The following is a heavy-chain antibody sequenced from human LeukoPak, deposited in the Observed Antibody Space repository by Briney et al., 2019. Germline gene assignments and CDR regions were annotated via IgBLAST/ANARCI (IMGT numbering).Heavy chain of an antibody. V-gene: IGHV3-74*01. CDR1: GFTFSSYW. CDR2: INSDGSST. Sequence: GGSLRLSCAASGFTFSSYWMHWVRQGPGKGLAWVSRINSDGSSTSCADSVKGRFTISRDNAKNTLYLQMNSLRAEDTAVYYCTRVVGSGWPFDHWGQGTLVTVSS. J-gene: IGHJ4*02. D-gene: IGHD6-19*01. CDR3: TRVVGSGWPFDH.